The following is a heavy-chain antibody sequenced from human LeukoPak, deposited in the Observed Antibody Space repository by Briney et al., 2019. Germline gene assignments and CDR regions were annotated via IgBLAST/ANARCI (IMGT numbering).Heavy chain of an antibody. Sequence: GGSLRLSCAASGFTFDDYAMHWVRQAPGKGLEWGSGISWNSGSIGYADSVKGRFTISRDNAKNSLYLQMNSLRAEDTALYYCAKDIVAAAGASGDYWGQGTLVTVSS. V-gene: IGHV3-9*01. CDR1: GFTFDDYA. D-gene: IGHD6-13*01. J-gene: IGHJ4*02. CDR3: AKDIVAAAGASGDY. CDR2: ISWNSGSI.